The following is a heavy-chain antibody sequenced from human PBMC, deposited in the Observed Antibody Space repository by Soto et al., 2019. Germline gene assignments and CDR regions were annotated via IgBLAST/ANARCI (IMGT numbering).Heavy chain of an antibody. J-gene: IGHJ6*02. CDR3: AREESSSFLRSYYYYYGMDV. D-gene: IGHD6-13*01. V-gene: IGHV1-69*08. Sequence: QVQLVQSGAEVKKPGSSVKVSCKASGGTFSSYTISWVRQAPGRGLEWMGRIIPILGIANYAQKFQGRVTITADKSTSTAYMELSSLRSEDTAVYYCAREESSSFLRSYYYYYGMDVWGQGTTVTVSS. CDR1: GGTFSSYT. CDR2: IIPILGIA.